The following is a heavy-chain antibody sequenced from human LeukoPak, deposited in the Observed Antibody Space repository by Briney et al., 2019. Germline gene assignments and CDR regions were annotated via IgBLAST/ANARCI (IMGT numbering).Heavy chain of an antibody. CDR2: IKQDGSEK. CDR1: GFTFSSYW. D-gene: IGHD5-18*01. CDR3: ARELSKWDTAMVTFDY. J-gene: IGHJ4*02. Sequence: GGSLRLSCAASGFTFSSYWMSWVRQAPGKGLEWVANIKQDGSEKYYVDSVKGRFTISRDNAKNSLYLQMNSLRAEDTAVYYCARELSKWDTAMVTFDYWGQGTLVTVSS. V-gene: IGHV3-7*01.